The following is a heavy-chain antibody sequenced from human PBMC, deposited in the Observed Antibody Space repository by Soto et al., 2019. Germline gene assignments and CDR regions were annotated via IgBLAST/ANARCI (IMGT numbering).Heavy chain of an antibody. CDR3: ARDPVGYSSGWYQPYYFDY. Sequence: VECLILSCAASGFTFSSYWMHWVRQAPGKGLVWVSRINSGGSSTSYADSVKGRFTISRDNAKNTLYLQMNSLRAEDTAVYYCARDPVGYSSGWYQPYYFDYWGQGTLVTVSS. J-gene: IGHJ4*02. V-gene: IGHV3-74*01. CDR2: INSGGSST. CDR1: GFTFSSYW. D-gene: IGHD6-19*01.